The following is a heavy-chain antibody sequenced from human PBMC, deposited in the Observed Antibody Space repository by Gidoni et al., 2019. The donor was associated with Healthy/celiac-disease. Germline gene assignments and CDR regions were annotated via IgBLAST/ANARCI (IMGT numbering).Heavy chain of an antibody. V-gene: IGHV1-69*02. Sequence: QVQLVQSGAEVKKPGSSVKVSCKASGGTFTSYTISLVRQAPGQGLEWMGRIIPILGIANYAQKFQGRVTITADKSTSTAYMELSSLRSEDTAVYYCASLLVVAAPRWSACDIWGQGTMVTVSS. D-gene: IGHD2-15*01. CDR1: GGTFTSYT. CDR2: IIPILGIA. CDR3: ASLLVVAAPRWSACDI. J-gene: IGHJ3*02.